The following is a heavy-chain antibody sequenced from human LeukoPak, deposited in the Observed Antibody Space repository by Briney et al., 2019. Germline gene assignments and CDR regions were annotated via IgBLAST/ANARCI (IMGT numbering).Heavy chain of an antibody. Sequence: GGSLRLSCGASGFVFRTYALSWVHQAPGKGLEWVSATSGNGVKTYYADSVKGRFTISRDNSKNTLYLQMNSLRAEDTAVYYCAKDAGWPYDAWGQGTLVTVSS. CDR1: GFVFRTYA. CDR2: TSGNGVKT. V-gene: IGHV3-23*01. CDR3: AKDAGWPYDA. J-gene: IGHJ5*02. D-gene: IGHD3-22*01.